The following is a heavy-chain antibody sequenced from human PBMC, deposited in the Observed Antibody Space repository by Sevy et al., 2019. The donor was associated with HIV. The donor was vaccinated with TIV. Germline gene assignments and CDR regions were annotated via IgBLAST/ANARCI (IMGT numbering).Heavy chain of an antibody. Sequence: GGSLRLSCAVSGFNFNIYSMSWVRQAPGKGLEWVSTLSFGCGKIHYANSVKGRFIISRDDSKNTLYLQMNSLRAEETAVYFCAREGCTRPHDYWGQGTLVTVSS. D-gene: IGHD2-8*01. J-gene: IGHJ4*02. V-gene: IGHV3-23*01. CDR1: GFNFNIYS. CDR3: AREGCTRPHDY. CDR2: LSFGCGKI.